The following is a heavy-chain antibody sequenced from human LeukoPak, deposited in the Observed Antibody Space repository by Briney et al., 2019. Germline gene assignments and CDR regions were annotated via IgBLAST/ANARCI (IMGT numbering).Heavy chain of an antibody. J-gene: IGHJ4*02. CDR1: GFTFSSYW. CDR3: ARGLYSGSSCGENDY. Sequence: GGSLRLSCAASGFTFSSYWMHWVRQAPGKGLVWVSRINRDGSTTTYADSVKGRFTISRDNSKNTLYLQMNSLRAEDTAVYYCARGLYSGSSCGENDYWGQGTLVTVSS. CDR2: INRDGSTT. D-gene: IGHD1-26*01. V-gene: IGHV3-74*03.